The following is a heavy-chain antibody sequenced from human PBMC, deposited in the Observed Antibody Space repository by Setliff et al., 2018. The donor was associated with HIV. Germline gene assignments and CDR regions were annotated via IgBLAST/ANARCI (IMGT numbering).Heavy chain of an antibody. J-gene: IGHJ5*02. CDR2: IDYRGST. Sequence: SETLSLTCTVSGGSISSSSYYWGWTRQPPGKGLEWIGYIDYRGSTSYNPSLRSRVTISEDTSKEQISLRLRFVTAADTAVYYCARGNTISEVVTTNWLDPWGQGILVTVSS. CDR3: ARGNTISEVVTTNWLDP. D-gene: IGHD3-3*01. CDR1: GGSISSSSYY. V-gene: IGHV4-61*05.